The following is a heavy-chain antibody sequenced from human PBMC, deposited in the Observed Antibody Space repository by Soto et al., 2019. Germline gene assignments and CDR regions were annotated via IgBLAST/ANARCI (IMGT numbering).Heavy chain of an antibody. D-gene: IGHD3-22*01. Sequence: QVQLVQSGAEVKRPGSSVKVSCKASGGTFRSYSISWVRQAPGQGLEWVGGVVPIFAVTNYAQKFQGRVTVNADESTSTADMEVSSLRSDDTAVYYCARPRDGGYSSNHLYYYALDVWGQGTTVTVTS. CDR3: ARPRDGGYSSNHLYYYALDV. CDR1: GGTFRSYS. J-gene: IGHJ6*02. V-gene: IGHV1-69*01. CDR2: VVPIFAVT.